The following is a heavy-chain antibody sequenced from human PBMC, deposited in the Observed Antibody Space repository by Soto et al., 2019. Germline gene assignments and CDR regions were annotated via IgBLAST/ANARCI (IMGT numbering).Heavy chain of an antibody. J-gene: IGHJ6*02. CDR1: GYSFTSYW. CDR3: ARLRGRYYYYYGMDV. V-gene: IGHV5-51*01. Sequence: GESLKISCKGSGYSFTSYWIGWVRQMLGKGLEWMGIIYPGDSDTRYSPSFQGQVTISADKSISTAYLQWSSLKASDTAMYYCARLRGRYYYYYGMDVWGQGTTVTV. CDR2: IYPGDSDT.